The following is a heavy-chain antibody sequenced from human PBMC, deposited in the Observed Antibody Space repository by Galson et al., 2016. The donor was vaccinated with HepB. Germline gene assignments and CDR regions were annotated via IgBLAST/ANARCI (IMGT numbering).Heavy chain of an antibody. J-gene: IGHJ4*02. Sequence: SETLSLTCTVSGVSVNSGSLYWTWIRQPPGKGLEWMGFIYYNGNSNYNPSLKSRVTISVDTSKNQFSLTLNSVTTADTAVYYCARVKGVRAGTGTGLIDYWGKGTLVTVSS. D-gene: IGHD1/OR15-1a*01. CDR1: GVSVNSGSLY. V-gene: IGHV4-61*01. CDR3: ARVKGVRAGTGTGLIDY. CDR2: IYYNGNS.